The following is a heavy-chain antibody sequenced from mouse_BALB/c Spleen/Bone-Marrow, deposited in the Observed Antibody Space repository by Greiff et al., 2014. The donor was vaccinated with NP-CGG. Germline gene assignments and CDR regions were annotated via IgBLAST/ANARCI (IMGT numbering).Heavy chain of an antibody. CDR3: ARDYSGYFDF. D-gene: IGHD5-1*01. J-gene: IGHJ2*01. V-gene: IGHV7-3*02. CDR1: GFTFTDYF. Sequence: VQLKESGGGLVQPGGSLRPSCTTSGFTFTDYFMTWVRQPPGKALEWLGFIRNKPNGYTTEYNPSVKGRFTISRDNSQGILYLQMNTLRAEDSAIYYCARDYSGYFDFWGQGTTLTVSS. CDR2: IRNKPNGYTT.